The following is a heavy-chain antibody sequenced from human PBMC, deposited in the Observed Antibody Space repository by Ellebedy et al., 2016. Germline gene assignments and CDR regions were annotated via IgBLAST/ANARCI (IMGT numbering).Heavy chain of an antibody. J-gene: IGHJ3*02. CDR3: ARGLFDHRMALDI. CDR2: INHSGSF. V-gene: IGHV4-34*01. Sequence: SETLSLTCAVYGASFRGYYWSWIRQPPGEGLEWIGEINHSGSFNYNPSLKSRVTISVDTSKNQFSVNLSSVTAADTAVYYCARGLFDHRMALDIWGQGTMVTVSS. D-gene: IGHD2-21*01. CDR1: GASFRGYY.